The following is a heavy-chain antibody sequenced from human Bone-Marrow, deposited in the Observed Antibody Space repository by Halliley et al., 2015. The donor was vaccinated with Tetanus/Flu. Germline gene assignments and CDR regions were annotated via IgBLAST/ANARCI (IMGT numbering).Heavy chain of an antibody. CDR3: TRDRLVLAPRTFDV. D-gene: IGHD2-8*02. J-gene: IGHJ3*01. Sequence: SLRLSCTASGFNFGDYAMNWVRQAPGKGLEWLGFIRTTAYGATIEYAASGEDRLIISRDDSKSIAYLQMNSLKSADTAVYYCTRDRLVLAPRTFDVWGPGPMV. V-gene: IGHV3-49*04. CDR1: GFNFGDYA. CDR2: IRTTAYGATI.